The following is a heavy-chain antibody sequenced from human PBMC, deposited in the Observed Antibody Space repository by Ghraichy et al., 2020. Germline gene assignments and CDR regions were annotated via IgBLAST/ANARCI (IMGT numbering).Heavy chain of an antibody. CDR3: ARDGNTYGSLWFDP. CDR1: GLTFSSFW. J-gene: IGHJ5*02. CDR2: IKQDGSEK. D-gene: IGHD5-18*01. Sequence: GGSLRLSCAASGLTFSSFWMSWVRQAPGKGLEWVANIKQDGSEKYYVDSVKGRFTISRDNAKNSLFLQMNSLRAEDTAVYYCARDGNTYGSLWFDPWGQGTLVTVSS. V-gene: IGHV3-7*03.